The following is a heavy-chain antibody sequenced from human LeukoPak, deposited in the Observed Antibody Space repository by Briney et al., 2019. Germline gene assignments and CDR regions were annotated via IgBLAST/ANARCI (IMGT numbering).Heavy chain of an antibody. CDR3: ARGLIYSPNWFNP. CDR1: GFTVSSNY. J-gene: IGHJ5*02. Sequence: PGGSLRLSCAGSGFTVSSNYMSWVRQAPGMGLEWVSVIYTGGNTYYADSVKGRFTISRDNSKNTLYLQMNSLRAEDTAVYYCARGLIYSPNWFNPWGQGTLVTVSS. D-gene: IGHD4-11*01. CDR2: IYTGGNT. V-gene: IGHV3-66*01.